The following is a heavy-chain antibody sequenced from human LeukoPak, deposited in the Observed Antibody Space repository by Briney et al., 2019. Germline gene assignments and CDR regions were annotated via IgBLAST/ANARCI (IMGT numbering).Heavy chain of an antibody. CDR2: INHSGST. V-gene: IGHV4-34*01. D-gene: IGHD1-14*01. CDR3: ARHEWGITNAFDI. CDR1: GGSFSGYY. Sequence: SETLSLTCAVYGGSFSGYYWSWIRQPPGKGLEWIGEINHSGSTHYNPSLKSRVTISVDTSKNQFSLKLRSVTAADAAVYYCARHEWGITNAFDIWGQGTMVTVSS. J-gene: IGHJ3*02.